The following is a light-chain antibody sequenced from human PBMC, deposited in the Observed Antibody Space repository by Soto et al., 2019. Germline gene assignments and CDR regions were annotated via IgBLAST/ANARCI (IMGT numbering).Light chain of an antibody. CDR3: QQYDNPLT. CDR1: QDISNY. J-gene: IGKJ4*01. Sequence: DIQMTQSPSSLSASVGDRVTITCQASQDISNYLNWYQQKPGKAPKLLIYAASKLKTGVPSRFSGSGSGTDFTSTISSLHDEDIASYYCQQYDNPLTFGGGTKVEIK. V-gene: IGKV1-33*01. CDR2: AAS.